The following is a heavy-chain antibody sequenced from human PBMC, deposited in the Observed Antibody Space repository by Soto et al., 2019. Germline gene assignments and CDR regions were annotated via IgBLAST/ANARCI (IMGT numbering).Heavy chain of an antibody. CDR3: AKDQSQWLVGSWYFDL. Sequence: EVQLVESGGGLVQPGRSLRLSCVASGIRFDDYAMHWVRQAPGKGLEWVSGISGNSVSIGYEDSVKGRFTISRDNAKNSLYLQTNSMRTEDTALYYRAKDQSQWLVGSWYFDLWGRGTLVTVSS. D-gene: IGHD6-19*01. CDR2: ISGNSVSI. CDR1: GIRFDDYA. V-gene: IGHV3-9*01. J-gene: IGHJ2*01.